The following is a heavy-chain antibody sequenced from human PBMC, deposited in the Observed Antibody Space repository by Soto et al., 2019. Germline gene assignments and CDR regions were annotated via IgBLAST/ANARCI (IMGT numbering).Heavy chain of an antibody. CDR1: GDSISSYY. D-gene: IGHD3-22*01. CDR2: LYYGRSA. Sequence: SETLSLTCAVSGDSISSYYCMWIRQPPGKGLESIGYLYYGRSANYNPSLKSRVTLSVDTSTNQFSLTLSSMTAADTAVYYCVSPEGYYDSSGYTLEYWGQGTLVTVSS. J-gene: IGHJ4*02. CDR3: VSPEGYYDSSGYTLEY. V-gene: IGHV4-59*04.